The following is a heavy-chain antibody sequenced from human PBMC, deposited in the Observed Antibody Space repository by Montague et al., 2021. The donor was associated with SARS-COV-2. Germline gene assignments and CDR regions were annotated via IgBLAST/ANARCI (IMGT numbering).Heavy chain of an antibody. V-gene: IGHV4-59*12. CDR1: GGSISSYY. D-gene: IGHD3-9*01. CDR2: IDYSGNT. J-gene: IGHJ4*02. CDR3: ARAILTGYLGVPVCGHFDD. Sequence: SETLSLTCTVSGGSISSYYWSWIRQPPGKGLEWIGYIDYSGNTNYNPSLMSRVTLIVNASKNQFSLKMSSVTAADTAVYYCARAILTGYLGVPVCGHFDDWGQGTLVTVSS.